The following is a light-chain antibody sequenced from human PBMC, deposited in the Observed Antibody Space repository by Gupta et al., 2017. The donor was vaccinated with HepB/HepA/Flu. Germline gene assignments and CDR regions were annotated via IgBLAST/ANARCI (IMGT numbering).Light chain of an antibody. Sequence: DIQMTQSPSSLSASVGDRVTLTCRASQDITTYLNWYQHKVGKAPKLLVFAAYHLQSGVPSRFSGSGSGTDFTLTITSLQPEDFATYSCQQSYASPPTFGQGTRVEIK. CDR2: AAY. J-gene: IGKJ1*01. V-gene: IGKV1-39*01. CDR3: QQSYASPPT. CDR1: QDITTY.